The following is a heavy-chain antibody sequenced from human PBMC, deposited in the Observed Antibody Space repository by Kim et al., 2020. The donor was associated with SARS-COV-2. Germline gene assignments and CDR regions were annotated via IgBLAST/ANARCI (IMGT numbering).Heavy chain of an antibody. CDR2: INHSGST. CDR3: ARGPKYLDY. J-gene: IGHJ4*02. Sequence: SETLSLTCAVYGGSFSGYYWSWIRQSPGKGLEWIGEINHSGSTNYNPSLKSRVTISADTSKNHFSLNLSSVTAADTAVYFCARGPKYLDYWGQGTLVTFSS. V-gene: IGHV4-34*01. CDR1: GGSFSGYY.